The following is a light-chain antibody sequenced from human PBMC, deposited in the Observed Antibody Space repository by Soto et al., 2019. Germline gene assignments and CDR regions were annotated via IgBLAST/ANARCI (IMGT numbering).Light chain of an antibody. Sequence: SVLTQPPSVSEAPGQRVTISCTGSSSNIGADYDVHWYQQLPGTAPKLLIYDNSNRPSGVPDRFSGSKSGTSASLAITGLQAEDEADYYCQSYDSRLSGSRVFGSGTKVTVL. CDR2: DNS. CDR3: QSYDSRLSGSRV. V-gene: IGLV1-40*01. CDR1: SSNIGADYD. J-gene: IGLJ1*01.